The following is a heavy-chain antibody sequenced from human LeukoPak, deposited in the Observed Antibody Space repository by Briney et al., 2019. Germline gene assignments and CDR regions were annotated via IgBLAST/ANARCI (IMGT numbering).Heavy chain of an antibody. Sequence: SETLSLTCAVYGASIGGYYWSWIRQPPGKGLEWIGEINHSGSTNYNPSLKSRVTISVDTSREQFSLNLSSVTAADTGVYYCARRVVIAALGYWGQGALVTVSS. V-gene: IGHV4-34*01. J-gene: IGHJ4*02. CDR2: INHSGST. CDR3: ARRVVIAALGY. D-gene: IGHD2-15*01. CDR1: GASIGGYY.